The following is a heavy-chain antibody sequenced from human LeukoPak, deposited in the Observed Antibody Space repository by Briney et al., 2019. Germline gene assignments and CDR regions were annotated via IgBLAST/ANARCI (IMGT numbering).Heavy chain of an antibody. CDR1: GGSISSGGYS. D-gene: IGHD3-10*01. Sequence: SETLSLTCADSGGSISSGGYSWSWIRQPPGKGLEWIGYIYHSGSTYYNPSLKSRDTISVDRSKNQFSLKLSSVTAADTAVYYCARDGGYYGSGTFDYWGQGTLVTVSS. V-gene: IGHV4-30-2*01. CDR3: ARDGGYYGSGTFDY. J-gene: IGHJ4*02. CDR2: IYHSGST.